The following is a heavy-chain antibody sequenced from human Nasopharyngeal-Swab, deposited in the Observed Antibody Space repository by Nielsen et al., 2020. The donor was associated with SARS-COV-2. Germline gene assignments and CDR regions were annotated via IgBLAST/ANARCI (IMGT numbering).Heavy chain of an antibody. Sequence: VRQMPGKGLEWVGRIGDKAHNYATTYAASVKGRFTISRDDSKNTAFLQMDSLKTEDTALYYCTTDYYFDYWGQGTPVTV. CDR2: IGDKAHNYAT. CDR3: TTDYYFDY. V-gene: IGHV3-73*01. J-gene: IGHJ4*02.